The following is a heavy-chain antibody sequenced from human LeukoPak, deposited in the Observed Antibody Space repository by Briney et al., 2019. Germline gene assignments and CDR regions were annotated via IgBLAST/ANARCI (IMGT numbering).Heavy chain of an antibody. D-gene: IGHD3-10*01. CDR3: AKYSMVRENAFYI. CDR2: ICCSWGSI. CDR1: GHPFSSYS. Sequence: GGSLSLLCGVSGHPFSSYSMNWVRRAPGGGVEGVSAICCSWGSIHYADSVKGLFTIPRDNSENTLYLQMNSLRAEDTAVYYCAKYSMVRENAFYIWGQGTMVPVSS. J-gene: IGHJ3*02. V-gene: IGHV3-23*01.